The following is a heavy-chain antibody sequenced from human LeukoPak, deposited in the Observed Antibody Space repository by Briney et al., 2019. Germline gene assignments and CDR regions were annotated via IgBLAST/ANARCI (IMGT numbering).Heavy chain of an antibody. V-gene: IGHV4-39*07. J-gene: IGHJ5*02. CDR1: AGSISSSNYY. CDR2: IYYSGST. Sequence: PSETLSLTCKVSAGSISSSNYYWGWIRQPPGKGLEWIGSIYYSGSTYYNPSLKSRVTISVDTSKNQFSLKLSSVTAADTAVYYCARVEGSWFDPWGQGTLVTVSS. CDR3: ARVEGSWFDP.